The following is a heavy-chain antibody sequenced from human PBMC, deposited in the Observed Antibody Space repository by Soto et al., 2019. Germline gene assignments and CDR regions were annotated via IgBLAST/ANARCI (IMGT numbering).Heavy chain of an antibody. Sequence: QLQLQESGPGLVKPSETLSLTCTVSGGSISSSSYYWGWIRQPPGKGLEWIGSIYYSGSTYYNPSLKSRVTISVDTSKNQFSLKLSSVTAADTAVYYCSRGMGYGGNPDIDYWGQGTLVTVSS. CDR3: SRGMGYGGNPDIDY. CDR1: GGSISSSSYY. D-gene: IGHD2-15*01. V-gene: IGHV4-39*01. J-gene: IGHJ4*02. CDR2: IYYSGST.